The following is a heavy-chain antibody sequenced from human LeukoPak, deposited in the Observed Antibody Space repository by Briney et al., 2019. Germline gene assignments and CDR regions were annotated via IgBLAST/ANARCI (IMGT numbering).Heavy chain of an antibody. CDR2: ISTSSLYI. Sequence: GGSLRLSCAASGSTFSRYNMNWVRQAPGKGLEWVSSISTSSLYIYYADSVEGRFTISRHNAKNSLYLQVNSLRAEDTAVYCCARGADNSGSFVILGYWGQGTLVTVSS. CDR1: GSTFSRYN. D-gene: IGHD3-10*01. V-gene: IGHV3-21*01. J-gene: IGHJ4*02. CDR3: ARGADNSGSFVILGY.